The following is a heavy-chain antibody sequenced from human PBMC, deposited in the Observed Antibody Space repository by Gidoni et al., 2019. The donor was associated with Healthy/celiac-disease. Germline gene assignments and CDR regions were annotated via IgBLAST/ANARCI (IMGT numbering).Heavy chain of an antibody. CDR3: ASPRAVAGSSGVYYYGMDV. J-gene: IGHJ6*02. Sequence: QVQLVQSGAEVNKPWSSVKVSCKASGGTFSTYAISWVRQAPGQGLEWMGGIIPIFGTANYEQKFQGRVTITADESTSTAYMELSSLRSEDTAVYYCASPRAVAGSSGVYYYGMDVWGQGTTVTVSS. D-gene: IGHD6-19*01. CDR1: GGTFSTYA. CDR2: IIPIFGTA. V-gene: IGHV1-69*01.